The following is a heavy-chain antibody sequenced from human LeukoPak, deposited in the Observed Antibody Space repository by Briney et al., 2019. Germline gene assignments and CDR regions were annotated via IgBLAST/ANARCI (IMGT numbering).Heavy chain of an antibody. V-gene: IGHV3-23*01. D-gene: IGHD3-10*01. Sequence: GGSLRLSCAASGFTFSSYGMSWVRQAPGKGLEWVSAISGSGGSTYYADSVKGRFTISRDNSKNTLYLQMNSLRAEDTAVYYCAKHSGENYYYYYMDVWGKGTTVTISS. CDR2: ISGSGGST. J-gene: IGHJ6*03. CDR3: AKHSGENYYYYYMDV. CDR1: GFTFSSYG.